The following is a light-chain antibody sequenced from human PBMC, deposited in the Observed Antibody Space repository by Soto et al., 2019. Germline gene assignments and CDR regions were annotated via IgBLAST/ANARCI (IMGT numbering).Light chain of an antibody. CDR2: EVS. V-gene: IGLV2-18*01. CDR1: SSDVGSYNR. J-gene: IGLJ2*01. CDR3: SLYTGSSPVV. Sequence: QSALTQPPSVSGSPGQSVTISCTGTSSDVGSYNRVSWYQQPPGTAPKLMIYEVSNRPSGVPDRFSGSKSGNTASLTISGLQAEDEADYYCSLYTGSSPVVFGGGTKLTVL.